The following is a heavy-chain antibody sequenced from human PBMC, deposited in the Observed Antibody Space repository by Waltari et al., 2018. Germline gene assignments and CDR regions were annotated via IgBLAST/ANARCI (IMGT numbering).Heavy chain of an antibody. Sequence: EVQLVESGGGLIQPGGSLRLSCAASGFTVSSNYMSWVRQAPGKGLEWVSVIYSGGSTYYADSVKGRFTISRDNSKNTLYLQMNSLRAEDTAVYYCAREFRAHGSGSYYIDYWGQGTLVTVSS. V-gene: IGHV3-53*01. CDR2: IYSGGST. CDR1: GFTVSSNY. D-gene: IGHD3-10*01. CDR3: AREFRAHGSGSYYIDY. J-gene: IGHJ4*02.